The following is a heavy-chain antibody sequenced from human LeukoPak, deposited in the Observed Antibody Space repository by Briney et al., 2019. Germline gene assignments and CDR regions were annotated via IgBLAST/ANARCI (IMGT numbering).Heavy chain of an antibody. D-gene: IGHD3-10*01. Sequence: SETLSLTCIVSGGSISSSSYYWGWIRQPPGKGLEWIGSIYTSGSTNYNPSLKSRVTMSVDTSKNQFSLKLSSVTAADTAVYYCARGERGSRGEFDYWGQGTLVTVSS. CDR3: ARGERGSRGEFDY. V-gene: IGHV4-39*07. CDR2: IYTSGST. CDR1: GGSISSSSYY. J-gene: IGHJ4*02.